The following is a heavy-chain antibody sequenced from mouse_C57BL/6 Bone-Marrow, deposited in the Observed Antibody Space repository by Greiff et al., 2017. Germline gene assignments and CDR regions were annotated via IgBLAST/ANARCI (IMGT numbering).Heavy chain of an antibody. CDR1: GFNIKDDY. V-gene: IGHV14-4*01. D-gene: IGHD2-1*01. CDR2: IDPENGDT. CDR3: TLYGNYGGFFDY. Sequence: EVKVVESGAELVRPGASVKLSCTASGFNIKDDYMHWVKQRPEQGLEWIGWIDPENGDTEYASKFQGKATITADTSSNTAYLQLSSLTSEDTAVYYCTLYGNYGGFFDYWGQGTTLTVSS. J-gene: IGHJ2*01.